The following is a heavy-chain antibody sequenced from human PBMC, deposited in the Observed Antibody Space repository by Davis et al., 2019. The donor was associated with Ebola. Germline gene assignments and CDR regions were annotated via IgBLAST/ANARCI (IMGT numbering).Heavy chain of an antibody. Sequence: ASVKVSCKASGYTFSSYGFSWVRQAPGQGLEWMVSISAYNVHTNFAQKLQGRVTMTTDTSTSTAYMELRSLRSDDTAVYFCARGRPSYNWNSMDYWGQGTLVTVSS. J-gene: IGHJ4*02. CDR1: GYTFSSYG. D-gene: IGHD1-7*01. CDR2: ISAYNVHT. V-gene: IGHV1-18*04. CDR3: ARGRPSYNWNSMDY.